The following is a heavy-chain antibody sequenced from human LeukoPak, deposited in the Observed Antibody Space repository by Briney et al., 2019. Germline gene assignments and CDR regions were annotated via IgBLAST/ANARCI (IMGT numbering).Heavy chain of an antibody. J-gene: IGHJ4*02. CDR2: IIPIFGTA. D-gene: IGHD6-13*01. CDR1: GGTFSSYA. V-gene: IGHV1-69*13. CDR3: ARRRGQQLALYYFDY. Sequence: ASVTVSCKASGGTFSSYAISWVRQAPGQGLEWMGGIIPIFGTANYAQKFQGRVTITADESTSTAYMELSSLRSGDTAVYYCARRRGQQLALYYFDYWGQGTLVTVSS.